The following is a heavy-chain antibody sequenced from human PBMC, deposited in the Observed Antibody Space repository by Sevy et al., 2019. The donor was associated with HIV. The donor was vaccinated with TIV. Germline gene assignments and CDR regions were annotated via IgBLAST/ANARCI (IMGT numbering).Heavy chain of an antibody. CDR2: IYSDGSST. Sequence: GGSLRLSCVASGFSFSSYWMHWVRQAPGKGLVWVSRIYSDGSSTTYADSVKGRFTISRDNAKNTLYLQLNRLRAEDAAVYYCARGAGTYEWGFYFDYWGQGTVVTVSS. D-gene: IGHD6-13*01. V-gene: IGHV3-74*03. J-gene: IGHJ4*02. CDR1: GFSFSSYW. CDR3: ARGAGTYEWGFYFDY.